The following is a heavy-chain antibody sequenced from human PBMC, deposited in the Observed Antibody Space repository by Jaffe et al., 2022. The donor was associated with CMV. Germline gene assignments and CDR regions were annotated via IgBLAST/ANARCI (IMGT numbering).Heavy chain of an antibody. J-gene: IGHJ4*02. CDR3: GREDYCSGTSCYHVEH. Sequence: EVQLLESGGGLVQSGGSLRLSCVASGFSFNNYVMTWVRQAPGRGLEWVSLIDGSGGTKYYADSVKGRFTISRDKSKNTLYLQMNSLRAEDTAIYYCGREDYCSGTSCYHVEHWGQGTLVTVSS. D-gene: IGHD2-15*01. CDR2: IDGSGGTK. CDR1: GFSFNNYV. V-gene: IGHV3-23*01.